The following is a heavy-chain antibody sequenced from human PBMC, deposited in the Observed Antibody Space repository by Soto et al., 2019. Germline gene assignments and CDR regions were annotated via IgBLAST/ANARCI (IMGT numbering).Heavy chain of an antibody. V-gene: IGHV1-69*13. J-gene: IGHJ4*02. CDR3: ASRYCTNGVCSTYFGY. CDR2: IIPIFGTA. CDR1: GGTFSSYA. Sequence: SVKGSCKASGGTFSSYAISWVRQAPGQGLEWMGGIIPIFGTANYAQKFQGRVTITADESTSTAYMELSSLRSEDTAVYYCASRYCTNGVCSTYFGYWGQGTLVTVYS. D-gene: IGHD2-8*01.